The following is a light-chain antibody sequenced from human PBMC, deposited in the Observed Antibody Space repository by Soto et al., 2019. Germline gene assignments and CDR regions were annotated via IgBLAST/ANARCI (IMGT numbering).Light chain of an antibody. CDR3: QQFNSYPLT. CDR1: QDITIV. Sequence: AIQLTQSPSSLSASVGDRVTITCRASQDITIVLAWYQQKPGKAPKLLMYDASNLESGVPSRFGGSGSGTDFTLTISSLQPEDFATYYCQQFNSYPLTFGPGTKVDVK. J-gene: IGKJ3*01. V-gene: IGKV1-13*02. CDR2: DAS.